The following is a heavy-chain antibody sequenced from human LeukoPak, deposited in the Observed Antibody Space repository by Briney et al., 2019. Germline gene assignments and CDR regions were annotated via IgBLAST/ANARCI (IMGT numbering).Heavy chain of an antibody. CDR2: ISAYNGNT. V-gene: IGHV1-18*01. CDR3: ARDVPNYYDSSGYYGY. J-gene: IGHJ4*02. CDR1: GYTFTSYG. D-gene: IGHD3-22*01. Sequence: ASVKVSCKASGYTFTSYGISWVRQAPGQGLEWMGWISAYNGNTNYAQKLQGRVTMTTDTSTSTAYMELRSLRSDDTAVYYCARDVPNYYDSSGYYGYWGQGTLVTVSP.